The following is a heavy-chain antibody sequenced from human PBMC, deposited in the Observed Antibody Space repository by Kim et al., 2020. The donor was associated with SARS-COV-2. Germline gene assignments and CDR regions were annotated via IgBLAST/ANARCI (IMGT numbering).Heavy chain of an antibody. CDR1: GYSFTTFG. V-gene: IGHV1-18*04. D-gene: IGHD3-3*01. CDR2: IKPNSGNT. J-gene: IGHJ5*01. CDR3: ARSLHSDYDFGDGFTHNWF. Sequence: ASLKVSCKASGYSFTTFGITWVRQAPGQGLEWMGWIKPNSGNTNYAEKFQGRFTITADTSTATAYMELERLTSYDTAVYYCARSLHSDYDFGDGFTHNWF.